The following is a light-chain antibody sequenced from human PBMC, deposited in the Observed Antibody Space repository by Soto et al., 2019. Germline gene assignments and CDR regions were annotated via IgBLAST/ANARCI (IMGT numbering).Light chain of an antibody. CDR2: AAS. CDR1: QGISNF. CDR3: QKYSSVIT. J-gene: IGKJ5*01. V-gene: IGKV1-27*01. Sequence: DIQMTQSPSSLSASVGDRVTITCRASQGISNFLAWYQQKPGKVPKLLISAASTLQSGVPSRFSGSGSGTYFTLTITSLQPAEVATYYCQKYSSVITFGQGTRLEIK.